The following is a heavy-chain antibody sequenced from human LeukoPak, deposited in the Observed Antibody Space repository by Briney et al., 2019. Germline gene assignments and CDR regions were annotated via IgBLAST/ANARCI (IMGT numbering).Heavy chain of an antibody. J-gene: IGHJ4*02. V-gene: IGHV3-7*01. D-gene: IGHD2-15*01. CDR3: VRHLGGYVV. CDR2: IKQDGRGK. CDR1: GFSLSDYW. Sequence: GGTLRLSCAASGFSLSDYWMSWVRQAPGQGLEWVANIKQDGRGKHHVGSVEGRFTISRDNSKNSLYLQMNSLRAEDTAAYYCVRHLGGYVVWGQGTLVTVSS.